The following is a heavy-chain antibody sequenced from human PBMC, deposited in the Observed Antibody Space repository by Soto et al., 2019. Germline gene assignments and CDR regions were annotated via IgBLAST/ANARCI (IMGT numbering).Heavy chain of an antibody. D-gene: IGHD3-10*01. J-gene: IGHJ6*02. CDR1: GYTFTSYA. CDR3: ARDREVIGLKYYYGMDV. Sequence: QVQLVQSGAEVKKPGASVKVSCKASGYTFTSYAMHWVRQAPGQRLEWMGWINAGNGNTKYSQKFQGRITITRDTSASTAYMELSSLRSEDTAVYYCARDREVIGLKYYYGMDVWGQGTTVTVSS. CDR2: INAGNGNT. V-gene: IGHV1-3*01.